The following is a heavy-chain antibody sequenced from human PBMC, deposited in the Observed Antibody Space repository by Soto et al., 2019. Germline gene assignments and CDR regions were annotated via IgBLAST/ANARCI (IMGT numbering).Heavy chain of an antibody. Sequence: SGPTLVNPTQTLTLTCTFSGFSLSTSGVGVGWIRQPPGKALEWLALIYWDDDKRYSPSLKSRLTITKDTSKNQVVLTMTNMDPVDTATYYCAHSLFLGNILTGYYIWYFDYWGQGTLVTVSS. CDR2: IYWDDDK. CDR3: AHSLFLGNILTGYYIWYFDY. V-gene: IGHV2-5*02. CDR1: GFSLSTSGVG. D-gene: IGHD3-9*01. J-gene: IGHJ4*02.